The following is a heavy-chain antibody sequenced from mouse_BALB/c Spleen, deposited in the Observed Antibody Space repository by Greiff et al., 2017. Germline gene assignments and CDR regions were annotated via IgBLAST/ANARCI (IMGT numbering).Heavy chain of an antibody. CDR1: GFSLTSYG. D-gene: IGHD2-1*01. Sequence: QVQLKESGPSLVQPSQSLSITCTVSGFSLTSYGVHWVRQSPGKGLEWLGVIWRGGSTDYNAAFMSRLSITKDNSKNQVFFKMNSLQADDTAIYCCAKNDYGNYVDYWGQGTTLTVSS. J-gene: IGHJ2*01. V-gene: IGHV2-5-1*01. CDR3: AKNDYGNYVDY. CDR2: IWRGGST.